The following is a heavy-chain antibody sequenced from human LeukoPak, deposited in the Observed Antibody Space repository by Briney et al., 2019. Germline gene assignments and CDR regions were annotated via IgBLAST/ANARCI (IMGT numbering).Heavy chain of an antibody. D-gene: IGHD5-12*01. Sequence: SETLSLTCTLSGGSISTYYWSWIRQPPGKGQEWIGYIYHSGSTNYNPSLKSRVTISVDTSKNQFSLKLSSVTAADTAVYYCARGGGYASPIGYWGQGALVTVSS. CDR2: IYHSGST. J-gene: IGHJ4*02. CDR1: GGSISTYY. V-gene: IGHV4-59*01. CDR3: ARGGGYASPIGY.